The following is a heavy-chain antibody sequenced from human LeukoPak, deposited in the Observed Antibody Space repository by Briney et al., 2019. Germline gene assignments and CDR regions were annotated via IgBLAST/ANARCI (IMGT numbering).Heavy chain of an antibody. J-gene: IGHJ5*02. V-gene: IGHV4-59*11. Sequence: PSETLSLTCSVSGVSISRQYWSWMRQPPGRGLEGIGYVYYGGGKNYNPSLQSRLTISADTTNNQFSLHLTSVTAADTAFYYCAKGSYQRGWFDPWGQGVLVTVSS. D-gene: IGHD2-2*01. CDR2: VYYGGGK. CDR3: AKGSYQRGWFDP. CDR1: GVSISRQY.